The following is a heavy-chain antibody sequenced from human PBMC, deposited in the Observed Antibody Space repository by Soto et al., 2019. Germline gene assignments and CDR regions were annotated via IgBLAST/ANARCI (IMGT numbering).Heavy chain of an antibody. CDR2: IKQDGSEK. CDR3: ARDSYSSSSLGPDY. J-gene: IGHJ4*02. Sequence: GGSLRLSCAASGFTFSSYWMSWVRQAPGKGLEWVANIKQDGSEKYYVDSVKGRFTISRDNAKNSLYLQMNSLRAEDTAVYYCARDSYSSSSLGPDYWGQGTLVTVSS. D-gene: IGHD6-6*01. CDR1: GFTFSSYW. V-gene: IGHV3-7*01.